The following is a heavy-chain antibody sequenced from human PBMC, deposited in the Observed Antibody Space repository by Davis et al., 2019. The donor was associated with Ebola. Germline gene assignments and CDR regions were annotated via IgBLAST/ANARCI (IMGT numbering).Heavy chain of an antibody. CDR3: ARDLGSPVGIYYYGMDV. Sequence: HTGGSLRLSCAASGFTFSSYWMHWVRQAPGKGLVWVSRINNDGTSTSYADSVKGRFTISRDNAKNSLYLQMNSLRDEDTAVYYCARDLGSPVGIYYYGMDVWGQGTTVTVSS. CDR1: GFTFSSYW. J-gene: IGHJ6*02. D-gene: IGHD7-27*01. CDR2: INNDGTST. V-gene: IGHV3-74*01.